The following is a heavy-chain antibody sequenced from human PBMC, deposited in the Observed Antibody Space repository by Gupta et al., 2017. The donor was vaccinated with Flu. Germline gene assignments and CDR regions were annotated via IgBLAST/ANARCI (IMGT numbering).Heavy chain of an antibody. CDR1: TFSSYG. CDR2: IWYDGSNK. J-gene: IGHJ4*02. D-gene: IGHD4-4*01. V-gene: IGHV3-33*01. Sequence: TFSSYGMHWVRQAPGKGLEWVAVIWYDGSNKYYADSVKGRFTISRDNSKNTLYLQMNSLRAEDTAVYYCARDYSNQHFDYWGQGTLVTVSS. CDR3: ARDYSNQHFDY.